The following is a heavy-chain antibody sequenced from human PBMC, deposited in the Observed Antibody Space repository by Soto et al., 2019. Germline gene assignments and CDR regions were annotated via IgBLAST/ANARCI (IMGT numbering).Heavy chain of an antibody. CDR3: ATDGYYMNV. CDR1: GFSFTNAW. V-gene: IGHV3-15*01. J-gene: IGHJ6*03. Sequence: GGSLRLSCTASGFSFTNAWMSWVRQAPGKGLEWVGRIKSKIDGGTIDYAAPVKVRFAISRDDSRDTFYLQMNSLSIEDTAVYFCATDGYYMNVWGRGTTVTVSS. CDR2: IKSKIDGGTI.